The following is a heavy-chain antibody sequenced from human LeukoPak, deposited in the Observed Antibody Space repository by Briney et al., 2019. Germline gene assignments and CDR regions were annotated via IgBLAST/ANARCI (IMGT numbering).Heavy chain of an antibody. CDR1: GFTFSTYS. CDR3: ARDPGYSSSWDYYFDY. Sequence: PGGSLRLSCAASGFTFSTYSMNWVRQAPGKGLEWVSSISISSSYIYYADSVKGRFTISRDNAKNSLYLQMNSLRGEDTAVYYCARDPGYSSSWDYYFDYWGQGTLVTVSS. J-gene: IGHJ4*02. D-gene: IGHD6-13*01. V-gene: IGHV3-21*01. CDR2: ISISSSYI.